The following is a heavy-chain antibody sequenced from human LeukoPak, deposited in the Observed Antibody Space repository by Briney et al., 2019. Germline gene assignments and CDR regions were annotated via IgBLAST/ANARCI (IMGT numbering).Heavy chain of an antibody. D-gene: IGHD2-2*02. J-gene: IGHJ5*02. CDR1: GGSFSGYY. CDR2: INHSGST. V-gene: IGHV4-34*01. Sequence: SETLPLTCAVYGGSFSGYYWSWIRQPPGKGLEWIGEINHSGSTNYNPSLKSRVTISVDTSKNQFSLKLSSVTAADTAVYYCARGFDVCSTSSYRVYNWFDPWGQGTLVTVSS. CDR3: ARGFDVCSTSSYRVYNWFDP.